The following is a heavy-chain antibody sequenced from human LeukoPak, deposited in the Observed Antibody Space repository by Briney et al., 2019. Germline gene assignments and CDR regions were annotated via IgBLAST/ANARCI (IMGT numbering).Heavy chain of an antibody. J-gene: IGHJ4*02. D-gene: IGHD2-2*01. V-gene: IGHV1-2*02. CDR2: INPNSGDT. CDR1: GYTFTGYY. CDR3: ASALRGYCSSTSCYLIDY. Sequence: GASVKVSCKASGYTFTGYYMHWVRQAPGQGLERMGWINPNSGDTNYAQNFLGRVTMTRDTSISTAYMELSRLTSDDTAMYYCASALRGYCSSTSCYLIDYWGQGSLVTVSS.